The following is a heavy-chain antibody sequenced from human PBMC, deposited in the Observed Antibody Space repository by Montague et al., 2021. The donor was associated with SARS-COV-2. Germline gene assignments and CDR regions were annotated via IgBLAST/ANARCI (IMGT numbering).Heavy chain of an antibody. CDR2: IYETGST. Sequence: SETLSLTCTVSGGSLSGYYWNWIRQPPGKALEWIAYIYETGSTNYNPSLQSRVTILVDTSKNQVSLKVRSVTAADTAIYYCARGQGHYNVSTGYLPPDHRGQGTLITVSS. V-gene: IGHV4-59*12. CDR3: ARGQGHYNVSTGYLPPDH. CDR1: GGSLSGYY. D-gene: IGHD3-9*01. J-gene: IGHJ1*01.